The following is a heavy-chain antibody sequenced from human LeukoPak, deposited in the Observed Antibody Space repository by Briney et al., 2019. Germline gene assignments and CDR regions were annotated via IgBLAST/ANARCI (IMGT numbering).Heavy chain of an antibody. J-gene: IGHJ4*02. Sequence: GGSLRLSCAASGFTFSSYGLHWVRQAPGEGLEWVAFIRYDGNNKYYADSVKGRFTISRDNSKNTLFLQMNTLRAEDTAVYYCAKLYASGTYYNDYFDYWGQGTLVTVSS. CDR3: AKLYASGTYYNDYFDY. CDR2: IRYDGNNK. CDR1: GFTFSSYG. D-gene: IGHD3-10*01. V-gene: IGHV3-30*02.